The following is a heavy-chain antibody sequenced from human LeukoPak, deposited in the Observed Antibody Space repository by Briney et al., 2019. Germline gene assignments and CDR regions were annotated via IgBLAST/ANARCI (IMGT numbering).Heavy chain of an antibody. J-gene: IGHJ4*02. Sequence: PSETLSLTCTVSGGSISSSSYYWGWIRQPPGKGLEWIGSIYYRGIAYYNPSLKSRVTISVDTSKNQFSLKLSSVTAADTAVYYCARVVYDSSTYPKSYFDFWGQGTLVTVSS. V-gene: IGHV4-39*07. CDR1: GGSISSSSYY. D-gene: IGHD3-22*01. CDR2: IYYRGIA. CDR3: ARVVYDSSTYPKSYFDF.